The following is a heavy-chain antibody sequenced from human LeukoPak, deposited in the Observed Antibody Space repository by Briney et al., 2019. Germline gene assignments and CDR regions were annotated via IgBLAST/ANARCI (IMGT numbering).Heavy chain of an antibody. CDR2: MNPDGSEK. Sequence: GSLRLSCAASGFTFSSYWMSWVRQAPGKGLEWVANMNPDGSEKYFLDSVKGRFTISRDNAKSSVYLQMNSLRAEDTAVYYCAKSQTWGSIDYWGQGTLVTVSS. D-gene: IGHD7-27*01. V-gene: IGHV3-7*03. CDR3: AKSQTWGSIDY. J-gene: IGHJ4*02. CDR1: GFTFSSYW.